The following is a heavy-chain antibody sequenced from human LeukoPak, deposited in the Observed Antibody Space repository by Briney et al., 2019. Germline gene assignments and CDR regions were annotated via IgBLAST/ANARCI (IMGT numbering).Heavy chain of an antibody. D-gene: IGHD6-19*01. J-gene: IGHJ4*02. CDR1: GFTFSNYA. CDR3: ARALRPPQWLVGDYFDY. Sequence: PGGSLRLSCAASGFTFSNYAMNWVRQAPGKGLEWVSTISGSSGSTYYADSVKGRFIISRDNAKNSLYLQMNSLRAEDTAVYYCARALRPPQWLVGDYFDYWGQGTLVTVSS. CDR2: ISGSSGST. V-gene: IGHV3-23*01.